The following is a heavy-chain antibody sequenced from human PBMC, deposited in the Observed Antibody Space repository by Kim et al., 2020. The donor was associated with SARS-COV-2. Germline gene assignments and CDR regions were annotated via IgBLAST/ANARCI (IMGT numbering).Heavy chain of an antibody. CDR2: I. CDR3: TTYSGSYSYDY. Sequence: IVYATPVKGRFTISRDDSKNTLYLEMNSLKAEDTAVYYCTTYSGSYSYDYWGQGTLVTVSS. J-gene: IGHJ4*02. D-gene: IGHD1-26*01. V-gene: IGHV3-15*01.